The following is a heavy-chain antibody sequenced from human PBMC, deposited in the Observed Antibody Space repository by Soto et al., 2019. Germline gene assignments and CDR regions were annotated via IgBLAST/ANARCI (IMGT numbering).Heavy chain of an antibody. J-gene: IGHJ4*02. V-gene: IGHV2-5*01. Sequence: QITLKESGPTLVRPTQTLTLTCTFSGFSLSTSGLGVGWTRQPPGKALEWLALIYWNDDKRYSPSLKARLTITQDTSKNQVVLTMTNMDPVDTATYYCAHRPSGWYLFDYWGQGTLVTVSS. CDR2: IYWNDDK. CDR3: AHRPSGWYLFDY. D-gene: IGHD6-19*01. CDR1: GFSLSTSGLG.